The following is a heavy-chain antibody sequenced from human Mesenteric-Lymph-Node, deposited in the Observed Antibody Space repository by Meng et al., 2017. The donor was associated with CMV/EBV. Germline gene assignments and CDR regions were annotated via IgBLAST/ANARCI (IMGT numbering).Heavy chain of an antibody. CDR2: INHCGDT. J-gene: IGHJ2*01. D-gene: IGHD2-2*01. V-gene: IGHV4-34*01. CDR1: SFRGYY. CDR3: ARSFRYCSSSRCSYWYLNL. Sequence: SFRGYYWNWIRQPPGKGLEWIEEINHCGDTNYNPSLKSRVTISVDSSKNQFSLILTSVTAADTAVYYCARSFRYCSSSRCSYWYLNLWGRGTLVTVSS.